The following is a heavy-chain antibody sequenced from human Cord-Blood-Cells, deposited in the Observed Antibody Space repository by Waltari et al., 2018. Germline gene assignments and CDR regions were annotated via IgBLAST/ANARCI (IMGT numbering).Heavy chain of an antibody. V-gene: IGHV1-69*04. CDR1: GGTFSSYA. D-gene: IGHD2-2*01. Sequence: QVQLVQSGAEVKKPGSSVKVSCKASGGTFSSYAISWVRQAPGQGLEWMGGIIPILGIANYAQNCQGRCTITADESTGTAYMGLSSLRSEDTAVYYCARGGGNCSSTSCFDYWGQGTLVTVSS. J-gene: IGHJ4*02. CDR2: IIPILGIA. CDR3: ARGGGNCSSTSCFDY.